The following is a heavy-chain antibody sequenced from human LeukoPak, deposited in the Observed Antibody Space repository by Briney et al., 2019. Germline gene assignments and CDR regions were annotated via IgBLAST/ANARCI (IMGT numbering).Heavy chain of an antibody. J-gene: IGHJ4*02. D-gene: IGHD3-10*01. V-gene: IGHV3-30*18. CDR2: ISYDGSNK. CDR3: AKVYGSGPPLPDY. CDR1: GFTFRNYG. Sequence: GGSLRLSCAASGFTFRNYGMNWVRQAPGKGLEWVAVISYDGSNKYYADSVKGRFTISRGNSKNTLYLQMNSLRAEDTAVYYCAKVYGSGPPLPDYWGQGTLVTVSS.